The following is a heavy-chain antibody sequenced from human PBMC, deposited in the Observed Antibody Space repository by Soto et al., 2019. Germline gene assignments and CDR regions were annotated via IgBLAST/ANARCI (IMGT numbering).Heavy chain of an antibody. V-gene: IGHV4-4*08. J-gene: IGHJ6*02. CDR1: GDSISTNY. D-gene: IGHD5-18*01. Sequence: SEALSLTCTVSGDSISTNYWTWIRQSPGKGLEWIGYIYDSGSTNYNPSLKSRVTISVDTSKNQFSLKLSSVTAADTAVYYCACIFSVGYSYGFYYYGMDVWGQGTTVT. CDR3: ACIFSVGYSYGFYYYGMDV. CDR2: IYDSGST.